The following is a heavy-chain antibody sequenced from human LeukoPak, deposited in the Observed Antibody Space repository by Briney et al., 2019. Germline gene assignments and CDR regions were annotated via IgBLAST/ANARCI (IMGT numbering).Heavy chain of an antibody. J-gene: IGHJ4*02. Sequence: PGGALRLSCAASGCTFSSYGMHGVRQAPGKGLEGVAVISYDGSKKYYADSVKGRLTISRENSKHTLYLPMNSLRAEDTAVYYCAKDAIMVRGVIIYFDYWGQGTLVTVSS. CDR1: GCTFSSYG. CDR3: AKDAIMVRGVIIYFDY. V-gene: IGHV3-30*18. D-gene: IGHD3-10*01. CDR2: ISYDGSKK.